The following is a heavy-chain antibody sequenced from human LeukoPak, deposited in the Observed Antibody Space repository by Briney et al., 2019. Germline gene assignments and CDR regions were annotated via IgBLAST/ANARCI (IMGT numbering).Heavy chain of an antibody. CDR2: VNLQGST. V-gene: IGHV4-4*02. J-gene: IGHJ4*02. CDR1: GFSVNDGW. Sequence: GSLRLSCEVSGFSVNDGWMNWVRQPPGKGLEWIGEVNLQGSTNYNPSLMGRVAISVDTSENHISLQLTSVTAADTAVYYCAREGGPYRPLDYSGQGTLVTVSS. CDR3: AREGGPYRPLDY.